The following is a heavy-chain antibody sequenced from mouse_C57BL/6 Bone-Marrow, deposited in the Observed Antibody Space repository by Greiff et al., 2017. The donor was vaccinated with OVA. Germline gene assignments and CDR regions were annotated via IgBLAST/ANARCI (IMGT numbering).Heavy chain of an antibody. D-gene: IGHD1-1*01. V-gene: IGHV5-6*01. CDR3: ARLTTVVAPY. J-gene: IGHJ2*01. Sequence: EVKLVESGGDLVKPGGSLKLSCAASGFTFSSYGMSWVRQTPDKRLEWVATISSGGSYTYYPDSVKGRFTISRDNAKNTLYLQMSSLKSEDTAMYYCARLTTVVAPYRGQGTTLTVSS. CDR2: ISSGGSYT. CDR1: GFTFSSYG.